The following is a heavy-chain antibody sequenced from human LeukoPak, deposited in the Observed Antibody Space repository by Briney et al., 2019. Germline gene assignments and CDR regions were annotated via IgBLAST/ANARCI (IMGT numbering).Heavy chain of an antibody. J-gene: IGHJ6*03. D-gene: IGHD2/OR15-2a*01. CDR2: IIPIFGTA. Sequence: ASVKVSCKASGGTFSSYAISWVRQAPGQGLEWMGGIIPIFGTANYAQKFQGRVTITADESTSTAYMELSSLRSEDTAVYYCARDLALPSRDDYYYYYYMDVWGKGTTVTVSS. CDR1: GGTFSSYA. CDR3: ARDLALPSRDDYYYYYYMDV. V-gene: IGHV1-69*01.